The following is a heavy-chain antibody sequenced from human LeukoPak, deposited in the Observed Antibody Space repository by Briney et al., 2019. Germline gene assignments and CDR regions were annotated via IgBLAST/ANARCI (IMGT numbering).Heavy chain of an antibody. CDR2: IYYRGST. V-gene: IGHV4-30-4*08. CDR1: GGSISSGDYY. D-gene: IGHD3-3*01. Sequence: SETLSLTCTVSGGSISSGDYYWTWIRQHPGKGLEWIGYIYYRGSTYYNPSLKSRATISVDTSKNQFSLKLSSVTAADTAVYYCASTTYYDFWSGHFDYWGQGTLVTVSS. J-gene: IGHJ4*02. CDR3: ASTTYYDFWSGHFDY.